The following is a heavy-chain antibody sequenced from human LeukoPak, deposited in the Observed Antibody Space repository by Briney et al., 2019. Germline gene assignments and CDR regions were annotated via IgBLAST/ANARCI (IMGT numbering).Heavy chain of an antibody. CDR2: IRDNGNT. D-gene: IGHD3-10*01. CDR1: GGSFSGYY. Sequence: PSETLSLTCAVYGGSFSGYYWSWIRQPPGKGLEWIGYIRDNGNTKYNPSLESRITISADTSKNQFSLNLNSVTAADTAVYYCARIPILREGWGYFDYWGQGTLVTVSS. CDR3: ARIPILREGWGYFDY. V-gene: IGHV4-34*01. J-gene: IGHJ4*02.